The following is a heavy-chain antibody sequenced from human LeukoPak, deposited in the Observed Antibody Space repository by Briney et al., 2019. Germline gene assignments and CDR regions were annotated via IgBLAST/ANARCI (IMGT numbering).Heavy chain of an antibody. J-gene: IGHJ4*01. CDR2: ISGSGSGI. Sequence: PGGSLRLSCVISGFGFSDSYMTWIRQTPGKGLEWLAYISGSGSGIYYADSVKGRFTISRDNAKNSLYLQMNSLRPDDTALYYCSTDPRLLMYWGHGTLVTVSS. V-gene: IGHV3-11*01. D-gene: IGHD2-8*01. CDR3: STDPRLLMY. CDR1: GFGFSDSY.